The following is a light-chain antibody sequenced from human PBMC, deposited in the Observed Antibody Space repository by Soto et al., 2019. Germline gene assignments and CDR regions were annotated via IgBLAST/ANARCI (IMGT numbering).Light chain of an antibody. V-gene: IGKV3-20*01. CDR2: GAS. Sequence: EIVLTQSPGTLSLSPGERATLSCRASQSVSSSYLAWYQQKPGQAHRLLIYGASSRATGIPDRFSGSGSGTDFTLTTSRLEPEDFAVYYCQQRRTFGGGAKVEIK. CDR1: QSVSSSY. CDR3: QQRRT. J-gene: IGKJ4*01.